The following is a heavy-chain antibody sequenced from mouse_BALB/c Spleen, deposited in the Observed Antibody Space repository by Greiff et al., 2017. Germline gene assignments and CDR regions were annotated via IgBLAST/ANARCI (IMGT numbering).Heavy chain of an antibody. CDR2: ISSGGSYT. D-gene: IGHD2-4*01. V-gene: IGHV5-9-3*01. J-gene: IGHJ4*01. Sequence: EVQLVESGGGLVKPGGSLKLSCAASGFTFSSYAMSWVRQTPEKRLEWVATISSGGSYTYYPDSVKGRFTISRDNAKNTLYLQMSSLRSEDTAMYYCARQRLGNAMDYWGQGTSVTVSS. CDR1: GFTFSSYA. CDR3: ARQRLGNAMDY.